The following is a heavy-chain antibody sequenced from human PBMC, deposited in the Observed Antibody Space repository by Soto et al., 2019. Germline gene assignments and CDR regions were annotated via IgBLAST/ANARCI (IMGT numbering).Heavy chain of an antibody. J-gene: IGHJ4*02. CDR1: VYTLNSFG. Sequence: QVQLVQSGAEVKKPGASVKFSGRPPVYTLNSFGISWVRQAPGQGLEWMGWISAYNGNTNYAQKLQGRVTMTTDTSTSTAYMDLRSLRSDDTAVYYCARDLSGNPGYWGQGTLVTVSS. CDR3: ARDLSGNPGY. V-gene: IGHV1-18*01. CDR2: ISAYNGNT. D-gene: IGHD2-15*01.